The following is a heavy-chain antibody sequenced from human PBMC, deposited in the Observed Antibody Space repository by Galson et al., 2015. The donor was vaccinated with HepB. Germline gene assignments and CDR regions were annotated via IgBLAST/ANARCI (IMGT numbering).Heavy chain of an antibody. D-gene: IGHD2-2*01. J-gene: IGHJ4*02. CDR3: ARFPLTRCLGRTSCPFAGDY. V-gene: IGHV3-30-3*01. CDR2: ISYDGSNK. Sequence: SLRLSCAASGFTFSSYAMHWVRQAPGKGLEWVAVISYDGSNKYYADSVKGRFTISRDNSKNTLYLQMNSLRAEDTAVYYCARFPLTRCLGRTSCPFAGDYWGQGTLVTVSS. CDR1: GFTFSSYA.